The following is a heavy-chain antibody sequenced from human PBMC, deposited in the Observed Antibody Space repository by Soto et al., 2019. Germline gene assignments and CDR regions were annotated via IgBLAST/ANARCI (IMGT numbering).Heavy chain of an antibody. V-gene: IGHV4-34*01. CDR2: INHSGST. D-gene: IGHD3-16*01. CDR1: GGSFSGYY. Sequence: PSETLSLTCAVYGGSFSGYYWSWIRQLPGKGLEWIGEINHSGSTNYNPSLKSRVTISVDTSKDQFSLKLSSVTAADTAVYYCARGRFLRSWFDPWGQGTLVTVSS. CDR3: ARGRFLRSWFDP. J-gene: IGHJ5*02.